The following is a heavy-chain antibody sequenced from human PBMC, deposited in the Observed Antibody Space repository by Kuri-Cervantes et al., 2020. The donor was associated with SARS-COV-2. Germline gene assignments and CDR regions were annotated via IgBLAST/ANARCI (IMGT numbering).Heavy chain of an antibody. Sequence: GESLKISCTTSGFSFRDFGVTWFRQAPGKGLEWVGFIKSEAYGETAEYAASVKGRFTISRDDSKTIAYLQMNSLKTEDTAVYYCTRMSTQYYDFWSGGYRDFDYWGQGTLVTVSS. CDR3: TRMSTQYYDFWSGGYRDFDY. D-gene: IGHD3-3*01. CDR2: IKSEAYGETA. J-gene: IGHJ4*02. V-gene: IGHV3-49*03. CDR1: GFSFRDFG.